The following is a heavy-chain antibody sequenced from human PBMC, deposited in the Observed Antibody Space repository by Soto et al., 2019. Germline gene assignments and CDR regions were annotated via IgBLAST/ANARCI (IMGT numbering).Heavy chain of an antibody. Sequence: SETLYLTCAVYGGSFSGYYWSWIRQPPGKGLEWIGEINHSGSTNYNPSLKSRVTISVDTSKNQFSLKLSSVTAADTAVYYCARKNDFWSGYKAQNYYYYYYMDVWGKGTTVTVSS. V-gene: IGHV4-34*01. CDR2: INHSGST. D-gene: IGHD3-3*01. CDR3: ARKNDFWSGYKAQNYYYYYYMDV. CDR1: GGSFSGYY. J-gene: IGHJ6*03.